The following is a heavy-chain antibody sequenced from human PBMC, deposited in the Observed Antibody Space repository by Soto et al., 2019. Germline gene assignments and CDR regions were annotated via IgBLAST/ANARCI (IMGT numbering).Heavy chain of an antibody. CDR2: IYSGGST. CDR1: GFTVSSNY. V-gene: IGHV3-66*01. Sequence: EVQLVESGGGLVQPGGSLRLSCAASGFTVSSNYMSWVRQAPGKGLEWVSVIYSGGSTYYADSVKGRFTISRDNSKNTMYLQMNRLRAEDTAVYYCARDYTNLAGYSSGMDVWGQGTTVTVSS. CDR3: ARDYTNLAGYSSGMDV. J-gene: IGHJ6*02. D-gene: IGHD6-19*01.